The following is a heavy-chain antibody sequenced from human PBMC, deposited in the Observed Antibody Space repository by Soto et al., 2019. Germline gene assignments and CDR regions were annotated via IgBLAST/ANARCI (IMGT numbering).Heavy chain of an antibody. Sequence: KPGGSLRLSCVGSGFTFSTYSINWVRQAPGKGLEWVGRIKSKADGETKDYGAPVRGRFTISRDDSQDILYLHMNSLRIEDTAVYYCCVIKRRDQYSTSGYWFDPWGPGTLVTVSS. J-gene: IGHJ5*02. CDR3: CVIKRRDQYSTSGYWFDP. CDR1: GFTFSTYS. V-gene: IGHV3-15*07. D-gene: IGHD4-4*01. CDR2: IKSKADGETK.